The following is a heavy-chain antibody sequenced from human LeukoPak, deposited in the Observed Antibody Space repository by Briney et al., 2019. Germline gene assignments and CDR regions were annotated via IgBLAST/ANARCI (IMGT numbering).Heavy chain of an antibody. D-gene: IGHD3-22*01. CDR2: ISKDGSNK. V-gene: IGHV3-30*03. CDR3: AREGEITIIVVVMSYFDY. Sequence: WGSPRLSCAGSGFTFSRFWMNWVRQAPGQGLGWVAIISKDGSNKYYADSVKGRFTISRDNSKNTLYLQMNSLRAEDTAVYYCAREGEITIIVVVMSYFDYWGQGTLVTVSS. J-gene: IGHJ4*02. CDR1: GFTFSRFW.